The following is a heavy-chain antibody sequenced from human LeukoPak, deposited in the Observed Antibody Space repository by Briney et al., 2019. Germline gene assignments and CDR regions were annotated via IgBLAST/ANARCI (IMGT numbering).Heavy chain of an antibody. D-gene: IGHD3-3*02. Sequence: GGSLRLSCAASGFTFSSYAMHWVRQTPGKGLEWVAVISYDGSNKYYTDSVRGRFTISRDNSKNTLYLQMNSLRAEDTAVYYCARDSGDQSIFGVVMLSYWGQGTLVTVSS. CDR2: ISYDGSNK. CDR3: ARDSGDQSIFGVVMLSY. CDR1: GFTFSSYA. V-gene: IGHV3-30-3*01. J-gene: IGHJ4*02.